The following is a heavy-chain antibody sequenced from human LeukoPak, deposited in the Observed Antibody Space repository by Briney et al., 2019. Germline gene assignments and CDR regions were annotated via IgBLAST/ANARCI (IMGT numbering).Heavy chain of an antibody. D-gene: IGHD3-9*01. Sequence: GGSLRLSCAASGFTFSNHWMGWVRQAPGKGLEWVANINGPGGTMPYVESVKGRFSISRDNAQDSLYLQMNSLRAEDTAVYYCARDPRAAGHFEPWGQGTLVTVSS. J-gene: IGHJ5*02. CDR2: INGPGGTM. CDR1: GFTFSNHW. V-gene: IGHV3-7*04. CDR3: ARDPRAAGHFEP.